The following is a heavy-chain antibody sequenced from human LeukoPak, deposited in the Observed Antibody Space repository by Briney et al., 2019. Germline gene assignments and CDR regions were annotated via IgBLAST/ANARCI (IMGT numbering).Heavy chain of an antibody. D-gene: IGHD5-24*01. CDR3: AKNPGRWMATITDFDY. V-gene: IGHV3-23*01. CDR2: ISGSGGST. CDR1: GFTFSSYG. J-gene: IGHJ4*02. Sequence: GGTLRLSCAASGFTFSSYGMSWVRQAPGKGLEWVSAISGSGGSTYYADSVKGRFTISRDNSKNTLYLQMNSLRAEDTAVYYCAKNPGRWMATITDFDYWGQGTLVTVSS.